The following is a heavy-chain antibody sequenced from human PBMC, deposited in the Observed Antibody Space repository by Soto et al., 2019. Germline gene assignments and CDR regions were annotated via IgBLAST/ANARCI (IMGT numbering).Heavy chain of an antibody. CDR2: IYYSGST. CDR3: ARRRKQLVFYYYYGMDV. V-gene: IGHV4-39*01. CDR1: GGSIISSSYY. D-gene: IGHD6-13*01. Sequence: LEILSLTCTVSGGSIISSSYYWGWIRQPPGKGLEWIGSIYYSGSTYYNPSLKSRVTISVDTSKNQFSLKLSSVTAADTAVYYCARRRKQLVFYYYYGMDVWGQGTTVTVSS. J-gene: IGHJ6*02.